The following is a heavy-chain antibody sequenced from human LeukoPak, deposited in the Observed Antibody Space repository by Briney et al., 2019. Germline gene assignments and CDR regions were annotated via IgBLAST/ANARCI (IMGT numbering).Heavy chain of an antibody. CDR3: ARGQSYCGADCYSD. V-gene: IGHV3-66*01. CDR1: GFSINHYY. CDR2: IYTGGAT. J-gene: IGHJ4*02. D-gene: IGHD2-21*02. Sequence: QSGGSLRLSCAASGFSINHYYMTWIRLAPGKGLDWVSVIYTGGATNYGDSVKGRFTISRDNSKNTLYLQMNSLRADDTAIYYCARGQSYCGADCYSDWGQGTLVTVSS.